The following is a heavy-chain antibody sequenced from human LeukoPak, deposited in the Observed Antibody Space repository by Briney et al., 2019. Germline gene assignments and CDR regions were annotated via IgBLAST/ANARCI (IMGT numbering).Heavy chain of an antibody. Sequence: GGSPRLSCAASGFIFSSYWMSWVRQAPGKGLEWVANIKQDGSEKHYVDSVKGRFTISRDNARKSLYLQMDSLRAEDTAVYYCATISYYYGMDVWGQGTTITVS. CDR2: IKQDGSEK. J-gene: IGHJ6*02. V-gene: IGHV3-7*01. CDR3: ATISYYYGMDV. CDR1: GFIFSSYW.